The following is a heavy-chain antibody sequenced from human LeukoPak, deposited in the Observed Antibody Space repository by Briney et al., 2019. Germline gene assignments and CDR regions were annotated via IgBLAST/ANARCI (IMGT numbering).Heavy chain of an antibody. J-gene: IGHJ4*02. CDR2: IYYSGST. CDR3: ARHSRTYYDFDY. Sequence: SETLSLTCSVSGDSISSYYWSWIRQPPGKGLEWIGYIYYSGSTNYNPSPTSRVTISVDTSKNQFSLKLSSVTAEDTAVYYCARHSRTYYDFDYWGQGTLVTVSS. V-gene: IGHV4-59*08. D-gene: IGHD1-26*01. CDR1: GDSISSYY.